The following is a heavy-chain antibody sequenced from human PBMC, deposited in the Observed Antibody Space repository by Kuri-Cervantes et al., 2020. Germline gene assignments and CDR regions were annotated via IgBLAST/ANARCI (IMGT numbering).Heavy chain of an antibody. CDR1: GFTFDDYA. Sequence: GGSLRLSCAASGFTFDDYAMHWVRQAPGKGLEWVSLISWDGGSTYYADSVKGRFTISRDNSKNSLYLQMNSLRAEDTALYYCARSDTHDAFDIWGQGTMVTVSS. V-gene: IGHV3-43D*04. CDR3: ARSDTHDAFDI. CDR2: ISWDGGST. D-gene: IGHD3-22*01. J-gene: IGHJ3*02.